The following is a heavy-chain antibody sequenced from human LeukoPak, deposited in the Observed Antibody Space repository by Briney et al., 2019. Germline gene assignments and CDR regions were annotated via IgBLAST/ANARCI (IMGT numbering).Heavy chain of an antibody. J-gene: IGHJ4*02. D-gene: IGHD3-22*01. CDR3: ARGGGLKYYYDSSGYYPFDD. CDR1: GGSISSYS. V-gene: IGHV4-59*01. Sequence: SETLSLTCTVSGGSISSYSWSWIRQPPGKGLERIGYIYYSGSTNYNPSLKNRVTISVDTSKNQFSLKLSSVTTADTAVYYCARGGGLKYYYDSSGYYPFDDWGQGTLVTVSS. CDR2: IYYSGST.